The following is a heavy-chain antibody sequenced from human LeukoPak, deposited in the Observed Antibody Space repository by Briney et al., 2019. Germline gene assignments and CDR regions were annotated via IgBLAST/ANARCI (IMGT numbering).Heavy chain of an antibody. V-gene: IGHV4-31*03. CDR1: GGSIISGGYY. CDR3: ARGYCSGGSCYSARY. D-gene: IGHD2-15*01. J-gene: IGHJ4*02. Sequence: SETLSLTCTVSGGSIISGGYYWSWIRQLPGKGLEWIGYFYYSGSTNYNPSLKSRLTISADTSKNKFSLKLSSVTVADTAIYYCARGYCSGGSCYSARYWGQGTLVTVSS. CDR2: FYYSGST.